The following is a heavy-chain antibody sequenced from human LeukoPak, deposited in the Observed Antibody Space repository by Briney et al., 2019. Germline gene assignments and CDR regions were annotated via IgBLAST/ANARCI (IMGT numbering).Heavy chain of an antibody. CDR2: IYYSGSA. CDR1: GGSISSSSYY. Sequence: SETLSLTCTVSGGSISSSSYYWGWIRQPPGKGLEWIGSIYYSGSAYYNPSLKSRVTISVDTSKNQFSLKLSSVTAADTAVYYCARPRGGYSYGYGDYYYGMDVWGQGTTVTVSS. V-gene: IGHV4-39*01. CDR3: ARPRGGYSYGYGDYYYGMDV. D-gene: IGHD5-18*01. J-gene: IGHJ6*02.